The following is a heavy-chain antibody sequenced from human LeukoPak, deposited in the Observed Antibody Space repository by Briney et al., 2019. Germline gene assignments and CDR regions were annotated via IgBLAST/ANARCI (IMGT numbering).Heavy chain of an antibody. J-gene: IGHJ6*02. CDR1: GFTFSDYY. D-gene: IGHD6-6*01. CDR2: ISSSGSTI. V-gene: IGHV3-11*01. Sequence: GSLRLSCAASGFTFSDYYMSWIRQAPGKGLEWVSYISSSGSTIYYADSVKSRFTITRNNAKNSLYLQINSLRAEDTAVYYCARSSDIDYYYCMDVWGQGTTVTVSS. CDR3: ARSSDIDYYYCMDV.